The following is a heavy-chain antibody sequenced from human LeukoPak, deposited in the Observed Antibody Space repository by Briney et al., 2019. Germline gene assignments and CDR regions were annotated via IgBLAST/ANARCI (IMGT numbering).Heavy chain of an antibody. Sequence: PGESLKISCKGSGYIFTNYWIAWVRQMPGKGLEWMGVIYPGDSDTRYSPSFEGQDTISADKSISTAYLQWSSLKASDTAMYYCARLEGEMATIKWGYWGQGTLVTVSS. CDR3: ARLEGEMATIKWGY. D-gene: IGHD5-24*01. V-gene: IGHV5-51*01. CDR1: GYIFTNYW. J-gene: IGHJ4*02. CDR2: IYPGDSDT.